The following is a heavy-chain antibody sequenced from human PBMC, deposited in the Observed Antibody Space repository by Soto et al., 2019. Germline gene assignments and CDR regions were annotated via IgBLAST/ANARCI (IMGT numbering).Heavy chain of an antibody. Sequence: EVQLVESGGGLVKPGGSLRLSCAASGFTFSSYSMNWVRQAPGNGLEWVSSISSSSSYIYYADSVKGRFTISRDNAKNSLYLQMNSLRAEDTAVYYCARQPYDFWSGYQYYFDYWGQGTLVTVSS. CDR3: ARQPYDFWSGYQYYFDY. D-gene: IGHD3-3*01. V-gene: IGHV3-21*01. CDR2: ISSSSSYI. CDR1: GFTFSSYS. J-gene: IGHJ4*02.